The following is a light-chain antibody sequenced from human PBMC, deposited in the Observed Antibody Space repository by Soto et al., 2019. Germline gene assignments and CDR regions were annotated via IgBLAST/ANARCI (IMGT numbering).Light chain of an antibody. J-gene: IGKJ1*01. CDR3: QQRSNWPPWT. V-gene: IGKV3-11*01. Sequence: EIVLTQSPATLALSPGHRATLSCRASQSVSSYLAWYQKKPGHAPRLLXYDASNRATGIPARFSGSGSGTDLTLTISSLEPEDFAVYYCQQRSNWPPWTFGQGTKVDI. CDR1: QSVSSY. CDR2: DAS.